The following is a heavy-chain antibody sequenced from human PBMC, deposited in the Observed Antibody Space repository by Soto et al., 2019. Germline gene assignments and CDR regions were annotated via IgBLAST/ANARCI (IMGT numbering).Heavy chain of an antibody. CDR2: ITGSGRDT. CDR3: AKNGLDNSPSAIDS. CDR1: GFTFRNNV. Sequence: LRLSCAASGFTFRNNVLSWVRQAPGKGLDWVSGITGSGRDTYYADSVKGRFTISRDNSKDMVFLQMNSLRAEDTALYYCAKNGLDNSPSAIDSWGPGTLVTVSS. J-gene: IGHJ4*02. V-gene: IGHV3-23*01. D-gene: IGHD2-8*01.